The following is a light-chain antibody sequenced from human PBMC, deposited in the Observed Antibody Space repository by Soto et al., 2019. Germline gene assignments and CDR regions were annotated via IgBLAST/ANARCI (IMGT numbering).Light chain of an antibody. CDR1: QSISSY. CDR3: QQSHSSPRT. CDR2: AAS. Sequence: DIQMTQSPPSLSASVGDRVTITCRASQSISSYLNWYQQKPGKAPKLLIYAASSLQSGVPSRFSGSGSGTDFTLTISSLQPEDFAIYYCQQSHSSPRTFGQGTKVDIK. J-gene: IGKJ1*01. V-gene: IGKV1-39*01.